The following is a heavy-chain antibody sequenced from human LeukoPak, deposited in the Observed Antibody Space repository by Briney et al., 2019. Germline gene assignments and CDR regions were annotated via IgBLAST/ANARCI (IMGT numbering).Heavy chain of an antibody. V-gene: IGHV1-18*01. D-gene: IGHD3-9*01. Sequence: ASVKVSCKASGYTFTTYVFNWWRQAPGQGLECRGWISAYNGNTNYAQKFQGRVTMTRDTSISTAYMELSRLRSDETAVYYCARARRYFDWLLPSDYWGQGTLVTVSS. CDR2: ISAYNGNT. CDR1: GYTFTTYV. J-gene: IGHJ4*02. CDR3: ARARRYFDWLLPSDY.